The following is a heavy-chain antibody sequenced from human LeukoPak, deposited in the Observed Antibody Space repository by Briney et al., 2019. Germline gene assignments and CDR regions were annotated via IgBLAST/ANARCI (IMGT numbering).Heavy chain of an antibody. Sequence: ASVKVSCKTSGYTFTSYYMHWVRQAPGQELEWMGMINPNGGSTDYAQKFQGRVTVTRDTSTSTVYMEMSSLTSADTAVYYCAREPATPGNSFYFGLDVWGQGTTVTVSS. V-gene: IGHV1-46*01. D-gene: IGHD4-23*01. CDR2: INPNGGST. J-gene: IGHJ6*02. CDR3: AREPATPGNSFYFGLDV. CDR1: GYTFTSYY.